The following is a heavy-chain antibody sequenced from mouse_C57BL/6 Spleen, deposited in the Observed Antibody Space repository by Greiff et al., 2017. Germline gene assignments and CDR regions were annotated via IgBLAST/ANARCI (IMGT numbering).Heavy chain of an antibody. Sequence: VQLQQSGPELVKPGASVKISCKASGYTFTDYYMNWVKQSHGKSLEWIGDINPNNGGTSYNQKFKGKATLTVDKSSSTAYLELRSLTSEDSAVYYCAGSNYDAMDYWGQGTSVTVSS. CDR1: GYTFTDYY. D-gene: IGHD2-5*01. CDR3: AGSNYDAMDY. J-gene: IGHJ4*01. V-gene: IGHV1-26*01. CDR2: INPNNGGT.